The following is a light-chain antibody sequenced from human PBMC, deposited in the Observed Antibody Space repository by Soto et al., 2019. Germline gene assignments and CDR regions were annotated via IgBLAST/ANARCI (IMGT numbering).Light chain of an antibody. CDR1: QSVSSSY. CDR3: QQYGRSPLT. Sequence: EIVLTQSPGTLSLSPGERATLSCRASQSVSSSYLAWYQQKPGQAPRLLISGASSSATGIPDRFSGSGSGTDFTLTISRLEPEDFAVYYCQQYGRSPLTFGGGTKVEIK. V-gene: IGKV3-20*01. CDR2: GAS. J-gene: IGKJ4*01.